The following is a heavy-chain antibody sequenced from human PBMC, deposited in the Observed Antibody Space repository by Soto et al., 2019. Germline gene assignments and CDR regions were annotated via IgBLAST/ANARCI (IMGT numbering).Heavy chain of an antibody. CDR2: IYYSGST. D-gene: IGHD2-8*01. Sequence: QVQLQESGPGLVKPSETLSLTCTVSGGSVSSGSYYWSWIRQPPGKGLEWIGYIYYSGSTNYNPSLKRRVTISVDTSKNQFSLKVGSVTAADTAVYYWARKLVMLWGMGFDPWGQGTLVTVSS. CDR3: ARKLVMLWGMGFDP. J-gene: IGHJ5*02. V-gene: IGHV4-61*01. CDR1: GGSVSSGSYY.